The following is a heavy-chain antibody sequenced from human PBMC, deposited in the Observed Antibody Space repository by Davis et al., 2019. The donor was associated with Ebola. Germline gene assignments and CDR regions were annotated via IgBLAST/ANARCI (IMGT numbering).Heavy chain of an antibody. V-gene: IGHV3-11*06. J-gene: IGHJ6*02. CDR3: ARSRDPRTTWHYYYGMDI. D-gene: IGHD1-7*01. CDR1: GFTFSDYY. Sequence: GGSLRLSCAASGFTFSDYYMTWIRQAPGKGLEWVSSISGDGTYTNYADSLKGRITISRDNARNSLYLQMNSLRAEDTAVYYCARSRDPRTTWHYYYGMDIWGQGTTVTVSS. CDR2: ISGDGTYT.